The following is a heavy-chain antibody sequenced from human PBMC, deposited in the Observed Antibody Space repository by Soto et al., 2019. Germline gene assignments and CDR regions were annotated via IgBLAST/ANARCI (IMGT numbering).Heavy chain of an antibody. D-gene: IGHD6-19*01. Sequence: PSETLSLTCTVSGGSVNNYCWSWIRQPPGKGLEWIGYIYYSGSTNYNPSLKSRVTISVDTSKNQFSLKLSSVTAADTAVYYCASHYRRRGWEWATEPLFDYWGQGTLVTVSS. J-gene: IGHJ4*02. CDR3: ASHYRRRGWEWATEPLFDY. CDR1: GGSVNNYC. V-gene: IGHV4-59*02. CDR2: IYYSGST.